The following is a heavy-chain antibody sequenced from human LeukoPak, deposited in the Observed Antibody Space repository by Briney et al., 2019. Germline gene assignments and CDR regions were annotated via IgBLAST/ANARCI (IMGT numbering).Heavy chain of an antibody. V-gene: IGHV3-11*01. CDR1: GFTFSDYY. D-gene: IGHD6-13*01. CDR2: ISSSGSTI. J-gene: IGHJ1*01. CDR3: AKRNAAAGTPTTRH. Sequence: GGSLRLSCAASGFTFSDYYMSWIRQAPGKGLEWVSYISSSGSTIYYADSVKGRFTISRDNAKNSLYLQMNSLRAEDTAVYYCAKRNAAAGTPTTRHWGQGTLVTVSS.